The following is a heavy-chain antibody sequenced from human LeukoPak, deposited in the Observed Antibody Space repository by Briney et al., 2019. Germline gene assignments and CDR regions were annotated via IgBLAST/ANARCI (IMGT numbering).Heavy chain of an antibody. Sequence: SQTLSLTCAISGDSVSSNSAAWNWIRQSPSSGLEWLGRTYYRSKWYNDYAVSVKSRITINADTSKNQFSLHLNSVSPEDTAVYYCARDLTLYYFDYWGQGALVTVSS. D-gene: IGHD3-9*01. J-gene: IGHJ4*02. CDR1: GDSVSSNSAA. CDR2: TYYRSKWYN. CDR3: ARDLTLYYFDY. V-gene: IGHV6-1*01.